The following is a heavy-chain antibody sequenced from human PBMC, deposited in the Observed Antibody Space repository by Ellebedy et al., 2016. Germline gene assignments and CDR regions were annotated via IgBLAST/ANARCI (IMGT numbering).Heavy chain of an antibody. Sequence: KVSXXGSGYNFTNYWIGWVRQMPGKGLDWMGIIYPGDSDARYSPSFQGQVIISADKSISTAYLQWSSLKASDTAMYYCARQQEYSYGPIDYWGQGTLVTVSS. CDR1: GYNFTNYW. CDR3: ARQQEYSYGPIDY. J-gene: IGHJ4*02. V-gene: IGHV5-51*01. CDR2: IYPGDSDA. D-gene: IGHD5-18*01.